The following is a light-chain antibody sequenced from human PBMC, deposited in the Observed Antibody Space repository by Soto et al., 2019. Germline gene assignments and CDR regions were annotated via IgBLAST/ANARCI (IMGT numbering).Light chain of an antibody. Sequence: EIVMTQSPATLSVSPGERATLSCRASQSVSSNLAWYQQKPGQAPRLLIYGASTRATGIPARFSGSGSGTECTLTISSLQSEDVAVYYRQQYNNWPPWTFGQGTKVEIK. CDR1: QSVSSN. CDR2: GAS. J-gene: IGKJ1*01. CDR3: QQYNNWPPWT. V-gene: IGKV3-15*01.